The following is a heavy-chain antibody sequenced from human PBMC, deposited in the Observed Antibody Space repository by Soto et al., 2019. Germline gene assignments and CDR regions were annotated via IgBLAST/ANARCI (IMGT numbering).Heavy chain of an antibody. CDR2: LSGSGSTT. Sequence: GGSLRLSCEASAFTFSNYAMSWVRQVPGKGLEWVSGLSGSGSTTFYADSVKGRFTISRDNSKNTLYLQMNSLRADDTAVYYCAKQGATYGSGSNLFDYWGQGTLVTVSS. D-gene: IGHD3-10*01. V-gene: IGHV3-23*01. J-gene: IGHJ4*02. CDR1: AFTFSNYA. CDR3: AKQGATYGSGSNLFDY.